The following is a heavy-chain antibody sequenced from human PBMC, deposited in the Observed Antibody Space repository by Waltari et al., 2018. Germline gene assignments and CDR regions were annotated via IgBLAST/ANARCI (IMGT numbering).Heavy chain of an antibody. Sequence: EVQLVESGGGVVQPGRSLRLCGTASGFTIGYYATRWFRRAPGKGPEWVGFMRSKPFGATTDYAASLKGRFTISRDDSKNIAYLQMNSLKTEDTAVYYCVRGSSSVWGQGTLVIVSS. D-gene: IGHD6-6*01. J-gene: IGHJ4*02. CDR1: GFTIGYYA. CDR2: MRSKPFGATT. V-gene: IGHV3-49*03. CDR3: VRGSSSV.